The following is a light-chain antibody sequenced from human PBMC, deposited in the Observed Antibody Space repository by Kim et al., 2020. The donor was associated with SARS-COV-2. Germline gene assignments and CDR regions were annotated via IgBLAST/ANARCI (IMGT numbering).Light chain of an antibody. Sequence: LSASVGDRVTITGRASQSISGWLAWYQQKPGKAPKLLIYDASNLESGVPSRFSGSGSGTDFTLTISNLQPDDFATYYCQQYNTYKSFGQGTKLEI. CDR3: QQYNTYKS. V-gene: IGKV1-5*01. CDR2: DAS. J-gene: IGKJ1*01. CDR1: QSISGW.